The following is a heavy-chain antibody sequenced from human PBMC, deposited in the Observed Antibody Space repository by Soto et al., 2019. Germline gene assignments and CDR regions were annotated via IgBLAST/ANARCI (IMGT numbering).Heavy chain of an antibody. CDR2: INTGNGKT. D-gene: IGHD2-15*01. V-gene: IGHV1-3*04. CDR3: AKEISPSGDSCWDD. J-gene: IGHJ4*02. CDR1: GYTFTNYA. Sequence: QVQLVQSGAEVKTPGASVKVSCKASGYTFTNYAIHWVRQAPGQRPEWMGWINTGNGKTKYSQKLQGRITITRDPSASTAYMELGSLRSEDTAVYYCAKEISPSGDSCWDDWGQGTLVTVSS.